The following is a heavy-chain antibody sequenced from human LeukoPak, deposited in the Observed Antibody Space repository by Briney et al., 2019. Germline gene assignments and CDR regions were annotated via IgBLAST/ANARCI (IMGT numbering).Heavy chain of an antibody. CDR1: GGSISSYY. Sequence: SETLALTCTVSGGSISSYYWSWIRQPPGKGLEWIGYIYYSGSTNYNPSLKSRVTISVDTSKNQFSLKLSSVTAADTAVYYCARGATWDWFDPWGQGTLVTVSS. J-gene: IGHJ5*02. V-gene: IGHV4-59*01. CDR3: ARGATWDWFDP. D-gene: IGHD7-27*01. CDR2: IYYSGST.